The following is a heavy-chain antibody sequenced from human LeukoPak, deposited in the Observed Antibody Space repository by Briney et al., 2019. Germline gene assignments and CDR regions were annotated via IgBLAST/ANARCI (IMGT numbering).Heavy chain of an antibody. CDR1: GYTFTTYY. J-gene: IGHJ4*02. V-gene: IGHV1-46*01. Sequence: ASVKVSCKASGYTFTTYYIHWVRQAPGEGLEWMGIINPTSGSTSYAQKFQGRVTMTRDMSTSTVYMEMSRLRSEDTAVYYCARDLTPYYYDSSGYPNYFDYWGQGTLVTVSS. CDR2: INPTSGST. CDR3: ARDLTPYYYDSSGYPNYFDY. D-gene: IGHD3-22*01.